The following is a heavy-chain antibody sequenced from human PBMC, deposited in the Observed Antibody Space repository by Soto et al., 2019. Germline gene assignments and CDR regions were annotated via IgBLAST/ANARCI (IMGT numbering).Heavy chain of an antibody. CDR2: IYTGGST. J-gene: IGHJ5*02. V-gene: IGHV3-66*01. CDR3: VRSDYPLRWFDP. CDR1: GFTVSTNY. Sequence: GGSLRLSCVASGFTVSTNYMSWVRQAPGKGLEWVSVIYTGGSTHYADSVKGRFTISRDSSKNTVDLQMNSLRVEDTAVYYCVRSDYPLRWFDPWGQGTLVTVSS. D-gene: IGHD4-17*01.